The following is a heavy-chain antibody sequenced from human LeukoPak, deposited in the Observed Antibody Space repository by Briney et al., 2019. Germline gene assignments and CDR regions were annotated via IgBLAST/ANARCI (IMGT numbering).Heavy chain of an antibody. J-gene: IGHJ4*02. CDR2: ISATGGTT. Sequence: GGTLRLSCAASGLTFSSYGISWVRQAPGKGLEWVSAISATGGTTYYADSVKGHFTISRDNSKNTLYLQMNSLRAEDTAVYYCAKEYCSGGSCYLDYWGQGTLVTVSS. V-gene: IGHV3-23*01. CDR1: GLTFSSYG. D-gene: IGHD2-15*01. CDR3: AKEYCSGGSCYLDY.